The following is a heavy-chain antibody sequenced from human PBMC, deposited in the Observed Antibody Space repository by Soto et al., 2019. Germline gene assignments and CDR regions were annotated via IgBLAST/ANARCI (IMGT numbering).Heavy chain of an antibody. CDR2: ISSSSSYL. D-gene: IGHD4-17*01. CDR1: GFTFSSYS. CDR3: ASANGDYDAFDI. V-gene: IGHV3-21*01. Sequence: EVQLVESGGGLVKPGGSLSLSCAASGFTFSSYSMNWVRQATGQGLEWVSSISSSSSYLYYADSVKGRFTISRDNAKNSLYRQMNSLRAEDTAVYYCASANGDYDAFDIWGQGTMVTVSS. J-gene: IGHJ3*02.